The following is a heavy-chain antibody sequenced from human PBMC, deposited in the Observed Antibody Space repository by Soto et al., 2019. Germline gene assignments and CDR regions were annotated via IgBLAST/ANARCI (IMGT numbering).Heavy chain of an antibody. J-gene: IGHJ3*01. CDR3: ARDLNYGSGSWD. V-gene: IGHV4-4*02. CDR1: GGSISSGNW. CDR2: ISHSGST. Sequence: QVQLQESGPGLLKPSGTLSLTCTVSGGSISSGNWFSWVRQSPGKGLEWIGEISHSGSTNYKPSLKSRVNISIAKSKNQLSLNLISVTAADTAVYYCARDLNYGSGSWDWGQGTMVTVSS. D-gene: IGHD3-10*01.